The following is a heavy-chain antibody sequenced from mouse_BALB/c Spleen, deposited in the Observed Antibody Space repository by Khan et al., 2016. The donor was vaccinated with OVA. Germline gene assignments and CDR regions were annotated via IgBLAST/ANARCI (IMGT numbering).Heavy chain of an antibody. CDR1: GYSITSDYA. J-gene: IGHJ4*01. Sequence: EVQLVESGPGLVKPSQSLSLTCTVTGYSITSDYAWNWIRQFPGNQLEWMGYISYSGSTNYNPALKSRISLTRDTSKNQFFLQLNSVTTEDTATYDCARDGSRYNYAMDYWGQGTSVTVSS. V-gene: IGHV3-2*02. CDR2: ISYSGST. D-gene: IGHD2-3*01. CDR3: ARDGSRYNYAMDY.